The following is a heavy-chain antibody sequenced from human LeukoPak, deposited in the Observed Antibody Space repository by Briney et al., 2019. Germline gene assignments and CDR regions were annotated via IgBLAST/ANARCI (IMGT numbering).Heavy chain of an antibody. D-gene: IGHD1-26*01. CDR2: INPNSGGT. Sequence: ASVTVSFKASGYTFTIYYMHWVRQAPGQGLEWMGWINPNSGGTNYAQKFQGRVTMTRDTSISTAYMELSRLRSDDTAVYYCARFPEGWELLGFDPWGQGTLVTVSS. V-gene: IGHV1-2*02. J-gene: IGHJ5*02. CDR1: GYTFTIYY. CDR3: ARFPEGWELLGFDP.